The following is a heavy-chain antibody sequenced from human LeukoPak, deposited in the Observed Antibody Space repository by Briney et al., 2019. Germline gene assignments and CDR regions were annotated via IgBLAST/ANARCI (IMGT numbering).Heavy chain of an antibody. CDR2: ISGSGGST. CDR3: AKDRWFDTAMSPPEVDY. CDR1: GFTFNNYA. D-gene: IGHD5-18*01. Sequence: QPGGSLRLSCAASGFTFNNYAMSWVRQAPGKGLEWVSAISGSGGSTYYADSVKGRFTISRDISKNTLYLQMNSLRAEDTAVYYCAKDRWFDTAMSPPEVDYWGQGTLVTVSS. J-gene: IGHJ4*02. V-gene: IGHV3-23*01.